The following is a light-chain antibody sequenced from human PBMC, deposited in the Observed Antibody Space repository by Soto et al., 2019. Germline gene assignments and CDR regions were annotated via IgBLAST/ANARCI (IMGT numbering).Light chain of an antibody. CDR1: SSDVGAYNF. Sequence: QSVLTQPASVSGSPGQSITISCTGSSSDVGAYNFVSWYQHHPGKAPKLILSEVTPHPSGVSSRFSGSKSGNTASLTISGLQADDEANYYCSSYTSSNTPYVFXTGTKLTVL. V-gene: IGLV2-14*01. CDR3: SSYTSSNTPYV. J-gene: IGLJ1*01. CDR2: EVT.